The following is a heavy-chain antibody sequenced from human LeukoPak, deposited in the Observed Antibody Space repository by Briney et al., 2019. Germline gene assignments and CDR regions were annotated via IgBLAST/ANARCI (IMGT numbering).Heavy chain of an antibody. J-gene: IGHJ3*02. CDR1: GFTFSSYA. D-gene: IGHD6-19*01. V-gene: IGHV3-30-3*01. Sequence: GGSLRLSCAASGFTFSSYAMHWVRQAPGKGLERVAVISYDGSNKYYADSVKGRFTISRDNSKNTLYLQMNSLRAEDTAVYYCARVPSEAYSSGPDAFDIWGQGTMVTVSS. CDR3: ARVPSEAYSSGPDAFDI. CDR2: ISYDGSNK.